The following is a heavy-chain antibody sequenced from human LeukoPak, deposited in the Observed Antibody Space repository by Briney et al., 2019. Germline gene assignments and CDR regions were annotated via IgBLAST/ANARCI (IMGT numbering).Heavy chain of an antibody. J-gene: IGHJ6*02. CDR2: IIPILGIV. CDR3: ARGTLFGVVITDYYYYGMDV. V-gene: IGHV1-69*04. CDR1: GGTFSSYA. D-gene: IGHD3-3*01. Sequence: SVKVSCKASGGTFSSYAISWVRQAPGQGLEWMGRIIPILGIVNYAQKFQGRVTITADKSTSTAYMELSSLRSEDTAVYYCARGTLFGVVITDYYYYGMDVWGQGTTVTVSS.